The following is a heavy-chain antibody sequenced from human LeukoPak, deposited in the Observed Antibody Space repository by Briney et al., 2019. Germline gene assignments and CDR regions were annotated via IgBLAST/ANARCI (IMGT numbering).Heavy chain of an antibody. J-gene: IGHJ4*02. CDR1: GYTFTGYY. CDR3: ARDLHVLRYFDWLVGDFDY. Sequence: ASVKVSCKASGYTFTGYYMHWVRQAPGQGLEWMGWINPNSGGTSYAQKFQGRVTMTRDTSISTAYMELSRLRSDDTAVYYCARDLHVLRYFDWLVGDFDYWGQGTLVTVSS. CDR2: INPNSGGT. V-gene: IGHV1-2*02. D-gene: IGHD3-9*01.